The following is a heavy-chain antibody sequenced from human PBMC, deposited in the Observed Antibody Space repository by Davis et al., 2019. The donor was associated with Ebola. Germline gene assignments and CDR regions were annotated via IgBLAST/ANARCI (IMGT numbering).Heavy chain of an antibody. J-gene: IGHJ5*02. CDR3: AREKALRPRGFDP. CDR1: GGSISSSSYY. V-gene: IGHV4-39*07. CDR2: INHSGST. D-gene: IGHD3-3*01. Sequence: SETLSLTCTVSGGSISSSSYYWGWIRQPPGKGLEWIGEINHSGSTNYNPSLKSRVTISVDTSKNQFSLKLSSVTAADTAVYYCAREKALRPRGFDPWGQGTLVTVSS.